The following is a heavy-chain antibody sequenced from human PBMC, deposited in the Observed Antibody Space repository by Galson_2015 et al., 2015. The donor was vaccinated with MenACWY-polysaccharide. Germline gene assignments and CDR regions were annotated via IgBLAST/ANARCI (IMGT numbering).Heavy chain of an antibody. Sequence: SLRLSCAASGFTFSSYGMHWVRQAPGKGLEWVAFIRYDGSNKYYADSVKGRFTISRDNSKNTLYLQMNSLRAEDTAVYYCAKDRLSYYDSSGYYFDYWGQGTLVTISS. J-gene: IGHJ4*02. CDR2: IRYDGSNK. D-gene: IGHD3-22*01. CDR1: GFTFSSYG. V-gene: IGHV3-30*02. CDR3: AKDRLSYYDSSGYYFDY.